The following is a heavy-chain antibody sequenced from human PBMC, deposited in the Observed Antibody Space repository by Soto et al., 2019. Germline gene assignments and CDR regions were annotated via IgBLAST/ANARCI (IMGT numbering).Heavy chain of an antibody. CDR2: IIPIFGTA. J-gene: IGHJ3*02. Sequence: SVKVSCKASGGTFSSYAISWVRQAPGQGLEWMGGIIPIFGTANYAQKFQGRVTITADESTSTAYMELSSLRSEDTAVYYCARVGVYYYDSSGYSPGDAFDIWGQGTMVTVSS. CDR1: GGTFSSYA. D-gene: IGHD3-22*01. CDR3: ARVGVYYYDSSGYSPGDAFDI. V-gene: IGHV1-69*13.